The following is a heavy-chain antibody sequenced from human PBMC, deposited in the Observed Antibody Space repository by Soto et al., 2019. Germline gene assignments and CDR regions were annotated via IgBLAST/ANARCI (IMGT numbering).Heavy chain of an antibody. CDR3: ASIEARLHHHYYGMDV. CDR1: GGSISSYY. Sequence: SETLSLTCTVSGGSISSYYWSWIRQPPGKGLEWIGEINHSGSTNYNPSLKSRVTISVDTSKNQFSLKLSSVTAADTAVYYCASIEARLHHHYYGMDVWGQGTTVTVSS. V-gene: IGHV4-34*01. CDR2: INHSGST. J-gene: IGHJ6*02. D-gene: IGHD6-6*01.